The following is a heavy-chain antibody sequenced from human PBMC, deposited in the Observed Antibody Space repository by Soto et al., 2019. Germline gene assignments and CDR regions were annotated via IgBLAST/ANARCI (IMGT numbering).Heavy chain of an antibody. CDR2: IYYSGST. J-gene: IGHJ6*02. CDR1: HVSIIGYY. Sequence: SETLSLTGPVSHVSIIGYYCTWIRPNLGTGLEWIGYIYYSGSTKYNPSLKSRVTISVDTSKNQFSLKLSSVTAADTAVYYCAREAGADYYYSMDVWGQGTTVTVSS. CDR3: AREAGADYYYSMDV. D-gene: IGHD3-10*01. V-gene: IGHV4-59*01.